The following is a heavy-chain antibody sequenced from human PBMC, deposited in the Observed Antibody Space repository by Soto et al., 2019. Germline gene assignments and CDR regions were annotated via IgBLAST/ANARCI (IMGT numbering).Heavy chain of an antibody. D-gene: IGHD6-19*01. Sequence: QVQLVESGGGVVQPGRSLRLSCAASGFTFSSYGMHWVRQAPGKGLEWVAVISYDGSNKYYADSVKGRFTISRDNSKNXLYVQRHSLRAEDTAVYYCAKDRSGSGWHTPFFGYWGQGTLVTVSS. CDR1: GFTFSSYG. CDR3: AKDRSGSGWHTPFFGY. CDR2: ISYDGSNK. V-gene: IGHV3-30*18. J-gene: IGHJ4*02.